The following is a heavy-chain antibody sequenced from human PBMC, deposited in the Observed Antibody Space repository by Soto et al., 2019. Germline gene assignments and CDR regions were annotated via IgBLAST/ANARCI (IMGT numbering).Heavy chain of an antibody. CDR3: ARDLRGSGSYGYYYGMDV. CDR2: IYYSGST. V-gene: IGHV4-59*01. CDR1: GGSISSYY. D-gene: IGHD3-10*01. J-gene: IGHJ6*02. Sequence: SETLSLTCTVSGGSISSYYWSWIRQPPGKGLEWIGYIYYSGSTNYNPSLKSRVTISVDTSKNQFSLKLSSVTAADTAVYYCARDLRGSGSYGYYYGMDVWGQGTTVTVS.